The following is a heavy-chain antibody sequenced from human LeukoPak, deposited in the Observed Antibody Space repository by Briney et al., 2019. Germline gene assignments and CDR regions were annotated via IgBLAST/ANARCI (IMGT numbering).Heavy chain of an antibody. CDR2: IYYSGST. V-gene: IGHV4-39*07. J-gene: IGHJ5*02. CDR1: GGSISSSSYY. D-gene: IGHD6-13*01. Sequence: SETLSLTCTVSGGSISSSSYYWGWIRQPPGKGLEWIGSIYYSGSTYYNPSLKSRVTISVDTSKNQFSLKLSSVTAADTAVYYCARGKRTAAGPGSDWFDPWGQGTLVTVSS. CDR3: ARGKRTAAGPGSDWFDP.